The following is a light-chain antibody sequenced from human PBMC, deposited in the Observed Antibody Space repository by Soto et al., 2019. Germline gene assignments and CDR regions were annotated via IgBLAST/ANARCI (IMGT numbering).Light chain of an antibody. CDR1: GNDVGAYNY. V-gene: IGLV2-11*01. J-gene: IGLJ1*01. Sequence: QSLQTQPLSVFGYPGQSVTISCTGTGNDVGAYNYVSWYQQHPGRPPKLMIYDVARWPSGVPDRFSGSKSGNTASLTISGLQAEDEADYFCCSYAGGYNYLFGTGTKVTVL. CDR3: CSYAGGYNYL. CDR2: DVA.